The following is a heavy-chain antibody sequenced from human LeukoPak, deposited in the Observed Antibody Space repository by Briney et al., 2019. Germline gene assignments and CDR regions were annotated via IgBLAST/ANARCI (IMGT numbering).Heavy chain of an antibody. CDR3: ARERAGDPGGEEVFGAAPYDY. D-gene: IGHD3-3*01. J-gene: IGHJ4*02. CDR1: GFNFSNYE. Sequence: PGGSLRLSCAASGFNFSNYEMNWIRQAPGGGLEWISAMSRGGITIYYADSVKGRFTISRDDARNSVFLQMTSLRPDDTAIYYCARERAGDPGGEEVFGAAPYDYWGQGTLVTVSS. CDR2: MSRGGITI. V-gene: IGHV3-48*03.